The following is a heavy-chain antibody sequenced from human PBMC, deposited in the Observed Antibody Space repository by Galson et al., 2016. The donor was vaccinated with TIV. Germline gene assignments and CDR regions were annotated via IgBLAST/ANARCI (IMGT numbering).Heavy chain of an antibody. CDR3: ARDKSGYDDVDHFYYYLDV. J-gene: IGHJ6*03. V-gene: IGHV4-59*01. CDR2: IYYSGST. D-gene: IGHD5-12*01. CDR1: GGSINTYY. Sequence: ETLSLTCNVSGGSINTYYWSWIRQSPGKGLEWIGYIYYSGSTDYNPSLNSRVTISMDRSKKQFSLKLTSVTAADTAVYFCARDKSGYDDVDHFYYYLDVWGKGTPVTVSS.